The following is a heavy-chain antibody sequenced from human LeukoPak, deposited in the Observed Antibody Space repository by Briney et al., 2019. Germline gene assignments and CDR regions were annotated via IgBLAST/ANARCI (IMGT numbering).Heavy chain of an antibody. V-gene: IGHV1-18*01. Sequence: ASVTVSCKASGYTFTSYGISWVRQAPGQGLEWMGWISAYNGNTNYAQKLQGRVTMTTDTSTSTAYMELRSLRSDDTAVYYCARDRTYCSSTSCLRNYYYYGMDVWGQGTTVTVSS. CDR3: ARDRTYCSSTSCLRNYYYYGMDV. CDR1: GYTFTSYG. CDR2: ISAYNGNT. J-gene: IGHJ6*02. D-gene: IGHD2-2*01.